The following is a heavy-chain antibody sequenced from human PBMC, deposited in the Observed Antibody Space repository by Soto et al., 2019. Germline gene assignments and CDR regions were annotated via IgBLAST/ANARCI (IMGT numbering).Heavy chain of an antibody. D-gene: IGHD6-13*01. J-gene: IGHJ1*01. CDR1: GGSVSSGSYY. Sequence: SETLSLTCTVSGGSVSSGSYYWSWIRQPPGKGLEWIGSIYYSGSTNYNPSLKSRVTISMDTSKNQFSLRLTSVAAADTAVYYCARDTSSTSLRAEYFQFWGQGTQVTVSS. CDR3: ARDTSSTSLRAEYFQF. V-gene: IGHV4-39*02. CDR2: IYYSGST.